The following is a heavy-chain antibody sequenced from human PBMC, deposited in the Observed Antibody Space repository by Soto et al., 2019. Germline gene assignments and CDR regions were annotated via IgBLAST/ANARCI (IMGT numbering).Heavy chain of an antibody. D-gene: IGHD4-17*01. V-gene: IGHV4-59*01. CDR3: TRGSTYGGNPWHX. Sequence: SETLSLTCTVSGGSISSCYWSWIRQPPGKGLEWIGYIYSSGTTNYNPSLKSLVTISVDASKNQFSLKLSSVSAADTAVYYCTRGSTYGGNPWHXWGQGTLVTVSX. J-gene: IGHJ4*02. CDR2: IYSSGTT. CDR1: GGSISSCY.